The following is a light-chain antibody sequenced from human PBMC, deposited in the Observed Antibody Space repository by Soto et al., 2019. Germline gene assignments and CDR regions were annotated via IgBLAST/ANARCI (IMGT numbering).Light chain of an antibody. CDR2: GAS. J-gene: IGKJ1*01. CDR3: QHYNEWPPWT. Sequence: ETMMTHSPYTLSVSLGEIATLACSASQSVRNNLAWYQQKPGQAPRLLIFGASTRATGTPARFSGSGSGTEFTLTISSLQSEDFAVYYCQHYNEWPPWTFGQGTKVDIK. V-gene: IGKV3D-15*01. CDR1: QSVRNN.